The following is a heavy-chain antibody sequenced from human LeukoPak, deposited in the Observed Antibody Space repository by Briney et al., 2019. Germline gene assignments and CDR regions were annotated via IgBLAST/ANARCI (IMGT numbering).Heavy chain of an antibody. CDR2: INHSGST. CDR1: GGSFSGYY. Sequence: SETLSLTCTVYGGSFSGYYWSWIRQPPGKGLEWIGEINHSGSTNYNPSLKSRVTISVDTSKNQFSLKLSSVTAADTAVYYCARAVPYYYYMDVWGKGTTVTVSS. CDR3: ARAVPYYYYMDV. J-gene: IGHJ6*03. V-gene: IGHV4-34*01.